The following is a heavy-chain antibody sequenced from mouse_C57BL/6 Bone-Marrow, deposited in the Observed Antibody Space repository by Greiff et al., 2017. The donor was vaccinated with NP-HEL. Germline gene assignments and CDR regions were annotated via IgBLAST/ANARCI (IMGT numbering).Heavy chain of an antibody. CDR1: GYTFTAYS. Sequence: VQLVESGAELVRPGASVKLSCKASGYTFTAYSINWVKQRPGQGLEWIARIYPGSGNTYYNEKFKGKATLTAEKSSSTAYMQLSSLTSEDAAVYFCARVSPCDWFAYWGQGTLVTVSA. CDR3: ARVSPCDWFAY. V-gene: IGHV1-76*01. J-gene: IGHJ3*01. CDR2: IYPGSGNT. D-gene: IGHD6-2*01.